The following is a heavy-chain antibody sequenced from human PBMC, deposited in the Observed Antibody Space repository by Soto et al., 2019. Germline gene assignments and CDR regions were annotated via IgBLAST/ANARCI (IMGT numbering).Heavy chain of an antibody. CDR3: VHSRCGGDCLQSYSSHYYYGMDI. CDR2: IYWDGDR. CDR1: GFSLSTGGMG. V-gene: IGHV2-5*02. D-gene: IGHD2-21*02. Sequence: QSGPTLVNPTQTLTLTCTFSGFSLSTGGMGVGWIRQTPGKALEWLALIYWDGDRRYSPSLMNRLTIAKDTSKNQVVLTMTNMDPVDTATYYCVHSRCGGDCLQSYSSHYYYGMDIWGQGTTVTASS. J-gene: IGHJ6*02.